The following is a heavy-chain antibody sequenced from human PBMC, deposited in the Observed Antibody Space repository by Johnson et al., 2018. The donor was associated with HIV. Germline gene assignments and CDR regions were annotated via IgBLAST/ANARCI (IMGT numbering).Heavy chain of an antibody. D-gene: IGHD6-13*01. CDR1: GFTFSSYW. J-gene: IGHJ3*02. V-gene: IGHV3-48*01. Sequence: VQLVESGGGLVQPGGSLRLSCAASGFTFSSYWMSWIRQAPGKGLEWVSYISSSGSTIYYADSVKGRFTISRDNSKNSLFLQMNSLRVEDTAVYYCARSGGYPNAFDMWGQGTLVTVPA. CDR2: ISSSGSTI. CDR3: ARSGGYPNAFDM.